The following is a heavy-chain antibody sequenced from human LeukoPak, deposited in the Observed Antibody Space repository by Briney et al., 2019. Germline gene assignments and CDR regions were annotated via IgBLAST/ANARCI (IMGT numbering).Heavy chain of an antibody. CDR1: GLTLSSYA. CDR3: ARDRQDTAMVTLFDY. V-gene: IGHV3-30*09. J-gene: IGHJ4*02. CDR2: ISYDGSNK. Sequence: QPGRSLRLSCAASGLTLSSYAMHWVRHAPGKGLEWVPVISYDGSNKYYADSVKGRFAISRDNSKNTLYLQMNSLRAEDTAVYYCARDRQDTAMVTLFDYWGQATLVTVSS. D-gene: IGHD5-18*01.